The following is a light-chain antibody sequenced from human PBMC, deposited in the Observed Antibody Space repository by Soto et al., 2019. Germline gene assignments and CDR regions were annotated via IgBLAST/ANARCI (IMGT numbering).Light chain of an antibody. CDR3: SSYTSSSTPCV. CDR2: DVI. Sequence: QSVLTQPASVSGSPGQSITISCTGTSSDVGGYNYISWYQQHPGKAPKLMIYDVINRPSGVSNRFSGSKSGNTASLTISGFQAEDEADYYCSSYTSSSTPCVFGTGTKVTVL. J-gene: IGLJ1*01. CDR1: SSDVGGYNY. V-gene: IGLV2-14*01.